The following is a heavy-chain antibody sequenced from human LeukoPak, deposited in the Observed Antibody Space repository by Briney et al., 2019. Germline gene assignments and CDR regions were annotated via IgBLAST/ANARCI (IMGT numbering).Heavy chain of an antibody. D-gene: IGHD1-26*01. J-gene: IGHJ4*02. CDR3: SRESGAFCPFGY. Sequence: SETLSLTCGASGGSIRSTNWWSWGRQPPGQGLEWIGEISLSGQTNYSPSLNGRVTMSLDESRNQLSLNLTSVTAADTAIYYCSRESGAFCPFGYWGQGTLVIVPP. CDR1: GGSIRSTNW. V-gene: IGHV4/OR15-8*02. CDR2: ISLSGQT.